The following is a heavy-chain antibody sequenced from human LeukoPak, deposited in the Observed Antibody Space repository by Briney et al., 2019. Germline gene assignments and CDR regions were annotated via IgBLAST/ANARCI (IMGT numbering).Heavy chain of an antibody. J-gene: IGHJ5*02. Sequence: GGSLRLSCAASGFTFSSYGMHWVRQAPGKGLEWVAVISYDGSNKYYADSVKGRFTISRDNAKNSLYLQMNSLRAEDTAVYYCARDYYYDSSGYAHRWGQGTLVTVSS. D-gene: IGHD3-22*01. CDR1: GFTFSSYG. CDR2: ISYDGSNK. CDR3: ARDYYYDSSGYAHR. V-gene: IGHV3-30*03.